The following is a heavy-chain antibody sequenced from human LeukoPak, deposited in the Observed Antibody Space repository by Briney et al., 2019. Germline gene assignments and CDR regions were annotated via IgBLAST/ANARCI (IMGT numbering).Heavy chain of an antibody. CDR3: AKDPGSRNDFWSGYPKYYFDY. CDR1: GFTFSSYA. V-gene: IGHV3-23*01. D-gene: IGHD3-3*01. J-gene: IGHJ4*02. CDR2: ISGSGGST. Sequence: GGSLRLSCAASGFTFSSYAMCWVRQAPGKGLEWVSAISGSGGSTYYADSVKGRFTISRDNSKNTLYLQMNSLRAEDTAVYYCAKDPGSRNDFWSGYPKYYFDYWGQGTLVTVSS.